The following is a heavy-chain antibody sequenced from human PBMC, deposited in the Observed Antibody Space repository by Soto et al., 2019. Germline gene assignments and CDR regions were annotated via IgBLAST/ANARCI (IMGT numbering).Heavy chain of an antibody. CDR3: ARDRDMYYYGSGNLDAFDI. CDR1: GYTFTSYG. D-gene: IGHD3-10*01. V-gene: IGHV1-18*01. CDR2: ISAYNGNT. J-gene: IGHJ3*02. Sequence: ASVKVSCKASGYTFTSYGISWVRQAPGQGLEWMGWISAYNGNTNYAQKLQGRVTMTTDTSTSTAYMELRSLRSDDTAVYYCARDRDMYYYGSGNLDAFDIWGQGTMVTVSS.